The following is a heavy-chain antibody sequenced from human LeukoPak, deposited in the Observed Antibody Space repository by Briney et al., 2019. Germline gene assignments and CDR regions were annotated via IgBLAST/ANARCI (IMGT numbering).Heavy chain of an antibody. J-gene: IGHJ6*02. CDR1: GFTISSCE. CDR3: AREWLSGTYYYGMDV. V-gene: IGHV3-48*03. Sequence: GGSLRLSCAASGFTISSCEMNWVRQAPGKGLEWLSYISSSGNTIYYTDSVKGRFTISRDNAKNSLYLHMNSPRAEETAVYYCAREWLSGTYYYGMDVWGQGTTVTVSS. CDR2: ISSSGNTI. D-gene: IGHD3-16*02.